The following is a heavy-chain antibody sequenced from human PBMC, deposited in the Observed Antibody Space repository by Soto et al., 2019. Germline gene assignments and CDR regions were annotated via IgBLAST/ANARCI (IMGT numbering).Heavy chain of an antibody. CDR3: ATFYGGDCTTTTCYGDFDY. J-gene: IGHJ4*02. Sequence: QVQLVQSGAEVKKPGSSVKVSCKASGGIFNRYSVSWVRQPPGQGLEWMGRIIPLFGITNYAQKFQGRVMITADKSTNTAYMEVNGLRSEDTALYYCATFYGGDCTTTTCYGDFDYWGQGTLVTVTS. CDR1: GGIFNRYS. CDR2: IIPLFGIT. D-gene: IGHD2-2*01. V-gene: IGHV1-69*02.